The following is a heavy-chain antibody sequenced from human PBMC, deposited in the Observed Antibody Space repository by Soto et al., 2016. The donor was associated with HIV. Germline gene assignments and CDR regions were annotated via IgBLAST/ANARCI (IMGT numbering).Heavy chain of an antibody. CDR1: GFTFSTYS. CDR2: ISSSSNYI. J-gene: IGHJ5*02. D-gene: IGHD6-19*01. Sequence: EVQLVESGGGLVKPGGSLRLSCAASGFTFSTYSMNWARQAPGKGLEWVSSISSSSNYIYYADSVKGRFTISRDNAKNSLYLQMNSLRAEDTAVYYCAREDSSSYWFDPWGQGTLVTVSS. V-gene: IGHV3-21*01. CDR3: AREDSSSYWFDP.